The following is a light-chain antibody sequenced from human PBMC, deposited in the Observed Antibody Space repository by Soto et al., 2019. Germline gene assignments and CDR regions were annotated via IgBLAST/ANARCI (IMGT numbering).Light chain of an antibody. V-gene: IGLV2-23*01. CDR2: EGS. J-gene: IGLJ1*01. CDR1: SSDVGSYNL. Sequence: QSALTQPASVSGSPGQSITISCTGTSSDVGSYNLVSWYQLHPGRAPKLMIYEGSKRPSGVSNRFSGSKSGNTASLTISGLQSEDEADYYCCPYARSSTYVFGTVTKVTVL. CDR3: CPYARSSTYV.